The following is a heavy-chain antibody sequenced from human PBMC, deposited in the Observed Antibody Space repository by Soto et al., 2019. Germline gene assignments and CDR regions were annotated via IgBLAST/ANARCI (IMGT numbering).Heavy chain of an antibody. V-gene: IGHV1-18*01. CDR1: GYNFTSYG. CDR3: ARSWVTGKGGMDV. Sequence: QVQLVQSGGEVKKPGASVKVSCKASGYNFTSYGFSWVRQAPGQGLEWMGWIDYYTGNTHYAKKFNGRVTMTIDTSPRAEYMELWTLIYDDAAGYYCARSWVTGKGGMDVWGHGTTVTVSS. D-gene: IGHD3-16*01. J-gene: IGHJ6*02. CDR2: IDYYTGNT.